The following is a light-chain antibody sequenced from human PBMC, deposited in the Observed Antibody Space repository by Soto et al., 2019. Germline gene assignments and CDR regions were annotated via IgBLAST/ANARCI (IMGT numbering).Light chain of an antibody. J-gene: IGKJ4*01. CDR3: QQYYQWGLS. V-gene: IGKV3D-15*01. Sequence: VMTQSPANLSVSPGEGVTLSCGASQNVATNLAWYQQKPGQAPRLLIYASSTRATGIPATFSGSGSGTQFSLTISSLQSEDSAVYYCQQYYQWGLSFGGGTKVEI. CDR2: ASS. CDR1: QNVATN.